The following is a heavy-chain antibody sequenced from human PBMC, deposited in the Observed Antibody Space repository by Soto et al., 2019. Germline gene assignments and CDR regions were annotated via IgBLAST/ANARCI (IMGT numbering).Heavy chain of an antibody. CDR2: ISGSGGST. V-gene: IGHV3-23*01. CDR1: GFTFSSYA. J-gene: IGHJ4*02. CDR3: ANVYSSGWYFPPMRRVY. D-gene: IGHD6-19*01. Sequence: GGSLRLSCAASGFTFSSYAMSWVRQAPGKGLEWVSAISGSGGSTYYADSVKGRFTISRDNSRNTLYLQMNSLRAEDTAVYYCANVYSSGWYFPPMRRVYWGQGTLVSVSS.